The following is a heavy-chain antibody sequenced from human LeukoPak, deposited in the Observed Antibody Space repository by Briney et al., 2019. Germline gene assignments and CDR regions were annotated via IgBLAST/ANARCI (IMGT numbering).Heavy chain of an antibody. CDR3: ARDRYIVGATTFDY. Sequence: ASVKVSCKASGYTFTSYGISWVRQAPGQGLEWMGWISAYNGNTNYAQKLQGRVTMTTDTSTSTAYMELRSLRSDDTAEYYCARDRYIVGATTFDYWGQGTLVPVSS. CDR1: GYTFTSYG. D-gene: IGHD1-26*01. V-gene: IGHV1-18*01. CDR2: ISAYNGNT. J-gene: IGHJ4*02.